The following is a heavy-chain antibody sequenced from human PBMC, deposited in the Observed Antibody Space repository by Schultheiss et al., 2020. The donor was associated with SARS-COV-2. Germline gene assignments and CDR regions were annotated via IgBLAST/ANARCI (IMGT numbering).Heavy chain of an antibody. Sequence: SQTLSLTCAVYGGSFSGYYWSWIRQPPGKGLEWIGSIYHSGSTYYNPSLKSRVTISVDTSKNQFSLKLSSVTAADTAVYYCARDGGGGIVEGGWFDPWGQGTLVTVSS. J-gene: IGHJ5*02. CDR1: GGSFSGYY. D-gene: IGHD2-15*01. CDR2: IYHSGST. CDR3: ARDGGGGIVEGGWFDP. V-gene: IGHV4-34*01.